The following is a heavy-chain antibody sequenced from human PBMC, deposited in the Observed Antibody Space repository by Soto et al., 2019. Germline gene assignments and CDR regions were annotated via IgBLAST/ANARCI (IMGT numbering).Heavy chain of an antibody. J-gene: IGHJ4*02. CDR1: GFSLSNARMG. V-gene: IGHV2-26*01. CDR2: IFSNDEK. CDR3: ARTNYDYIWGSYRYPFDY. Sequence: KESGPVLVKPTETLTLTCTVSGFSLSNARMGVSWIRQPPGKALEWLAHIFSNDEKSYSTSLKSRLTISKDTSKSQVVLTMTNMDTVDTATYYCARTNYDYIWGSYRYPFDYWGQGTLVTVSS. D-gene: IGHD3-16*02.